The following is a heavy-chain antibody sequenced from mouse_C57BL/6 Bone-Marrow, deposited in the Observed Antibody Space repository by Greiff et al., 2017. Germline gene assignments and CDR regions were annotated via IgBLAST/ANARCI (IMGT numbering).Heavy chain of an antibody. D-gene: IGHD6-2*01. CDR2: ISYDGSN. J-gene: IGHJ3*01. CDR1: GYSITRGYY. V-gene: IGHV3-6*01. Sequence: DVKLQESGPGLVKPSQSLSLTCSVTGYSITRGYYWNWIRQFPGNKLEWMGYISYDGSNNYNPSLKNRISITRDTSKNQFFLKLNSVTTEDTATYYCASSSQFAYWGQGTLVTVSA. CDR3: ASSSQFAY.